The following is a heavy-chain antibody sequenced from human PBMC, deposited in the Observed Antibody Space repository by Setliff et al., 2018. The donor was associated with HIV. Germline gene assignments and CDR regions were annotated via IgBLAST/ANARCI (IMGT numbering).Heavy chain of an antibody. CDR2: LHHSGNT. J-gene: IGHJ4*02. D-gene: IGHD1-26*01. V-gene: IGHV4-38-2*02. Sequence: TLSLTCDVSNYSITSAHNWAWIRQAPGRGLDWIGSLHHSGNTHYKSSLKSRVSIFLDTSKRHLSLKLRSVTAADTAVYYFAREGGHCGITPCFGFDYWGQGALVTVSS. CDR3: AREGGHCGITPCFGFDY. CDR1: NYSITSAHN.